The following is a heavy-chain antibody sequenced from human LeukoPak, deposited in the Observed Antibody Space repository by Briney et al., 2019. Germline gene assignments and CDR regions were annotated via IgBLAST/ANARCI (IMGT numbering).Heavy chain of an antibody. Sequence: GGSLRLSCAASGFTFSDYYMSWLRQAPGKGLEWVSYISSSSSYTNYADSVKGRFTISRDNAKNSLYLQMNSLRAEDTAVYYCARRPTGGGGLTGYTNWGQGTLVTVSS. V-gene: IGHV3-11*06. CDR1: GFTFSDYY. D-gene: IGHD3-9*01. CDR3: ARRPTGGGGLTGYTN. J-gene: IGHJ4*02. CDR2: ISSSSSYT.